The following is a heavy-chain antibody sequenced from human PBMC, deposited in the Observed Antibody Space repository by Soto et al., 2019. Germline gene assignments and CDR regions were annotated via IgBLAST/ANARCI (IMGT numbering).Heavy chain of an antibody. J-gene: IGHJ6*03. CDR2: ISTNGVGT. V-gene: IGHV3-64*01. D-gene: IGHD6-6*01. CDR3: ARRARPDFYYMDV. Sequence: EVQLVESGGGLAQPGGSLRLSCAASGFTFSGYAMDWVRQAPGKGLEYVSGISTNGVGTYYANSVQGRFTISRDNSKNTVYLQMGSLRPEDMAVYYCARRARPDFYYMDVWGKGTTVTVSS. CDR1: GFTFSGYA.